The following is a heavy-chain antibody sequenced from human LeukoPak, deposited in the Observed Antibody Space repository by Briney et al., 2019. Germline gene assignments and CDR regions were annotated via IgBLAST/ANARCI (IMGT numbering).Heavy chain of an antibody. D-gene: IGHD3-10*01. V-gene: IGHV3-30*02. CDR2: IWYDGSNK. CDR1: GFTFSSYG. CDR3: AQEDYDGSGSYLGG. Sequence: GGSLRLSCAASGFTFSSYGMHWVRQAPGKGLEWVAVIWYDGSNKYYADSVKGRFTISRDNSKNTLYLQMSSLRTEDTAIYYCAQEDYDGSGSYLGGWGQGTLVTVSS. J-gene: IGHJ4*02.